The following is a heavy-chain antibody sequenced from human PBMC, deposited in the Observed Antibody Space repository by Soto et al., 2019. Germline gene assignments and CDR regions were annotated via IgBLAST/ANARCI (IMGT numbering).Heavy chain of an antibody. D-gene: IGHD3-22*01. CDR2: INAGNGNT. CDR3: AILGTYYFDNSDNYFEF. J-gene: IGHJ4*02. Sequence: QVQLVQSGAEEMKPGASVKVSCKASGYTLTRYSIHWVRQAPGQRLEWMGWINAGNGNTKFSQKFQGRVTITRDTSASTAYMELRGLRSEDTAVYYCAILGTYYFDNSDNYFEFWGQGTLVTVSS. V-gene: IGHV1-3*05. CDR1: GYTLTRYS.